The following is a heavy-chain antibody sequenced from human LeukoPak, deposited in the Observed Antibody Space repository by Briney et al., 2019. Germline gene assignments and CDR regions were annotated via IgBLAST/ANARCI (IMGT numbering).Heavy chain of an antibody. V-gene: IGHV3-74*01. CDR2: IRSDGIYT. Sequence: AGSLRLSCAASGFIVSNYWMHWVRQAPGQGLVWVSLIRSDGIYTNYADSVKGRFTISRDNAKNTLYLQMNSLRAEDTAVYYCVRVGGAMYGEYTPFDYWGQGTLVGVSS. CDR3: VRVGGAMYGEYTPFDY. D-gene: IGHD4-17*01. CDR1: GFIVSNYW. J-gene: IGHJ4*02.